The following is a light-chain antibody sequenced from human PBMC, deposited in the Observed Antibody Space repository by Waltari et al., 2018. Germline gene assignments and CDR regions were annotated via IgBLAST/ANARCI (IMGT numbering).Light chain of an antibody. V-gene: IGLV3-10*01. CDR2: EDT. CDR3: YSSDSTGLRV. J-gene: IGLJ1*01. CDR1: GVPRKY. Sequence: SSELTQPPPASVSPGQAARVTCSGHGVPRKYGYWFQQKSGQAPRLVIYEDTKRPSGIPERFSGSSSGTVATLTISGAQVDDEADYYCYSSDSTGLRVFGGGTTVVVL.